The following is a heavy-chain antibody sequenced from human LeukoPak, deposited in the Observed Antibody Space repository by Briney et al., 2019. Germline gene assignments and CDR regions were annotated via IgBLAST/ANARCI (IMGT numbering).Heavy chain of an antibody. CDR1: GGSISSSSYY. CDR2: IYYSGST. D-gene: IGHD4-17*01. CDR3: ARSPQGTATTANWLDP. V-gene: IGHV4-39*07. J-gene: IGHJ5*02. Sequence: SETLSLTCTVSGGSISSSSYYWGWIRQPPGKGLEWIGSIYYSGSTYYNPSLKTRVTVSLDTSKNQFSLNLISVTAADTAVYYCARSPQGTATTANWLDPWGQGTLVTVSS.